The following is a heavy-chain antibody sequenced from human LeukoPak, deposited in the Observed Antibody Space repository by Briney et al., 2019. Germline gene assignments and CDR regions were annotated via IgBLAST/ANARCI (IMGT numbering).Heavy chain of an antibody. J-gene: IGHJ4*02. CDR1: GFTFSSYA. D-gene: IGHD6-19*01. V-gene: IGHV3-23*01. CDR2: ISGSGGST. CDR3: AKTQRYSSRPYDY. Sequence: GGSLRLSCAASGFTFSSYAMSWVRQAPRKGLEWVSAISGSGGSTYYADSVKGRFTISRDNSKNTLYLQMNSLRAEDTAVYYCAKTQRYSSRPYDYWGQGTLVTVSS.